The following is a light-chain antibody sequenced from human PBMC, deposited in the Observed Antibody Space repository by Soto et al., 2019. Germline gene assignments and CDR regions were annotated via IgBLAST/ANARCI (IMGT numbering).Light chain of an antibody. J-gene: IGLJ2*01. CDR1: SSDVGDYKY. V-gene: IGLV2-14*01. Sequence: QSALTQPASASGSPGQSITISCTGTSSDVGDYKYVSWYQQHPGKAPKLMIYEVSSRPSGVSNRFSGSKSGNTASLTISGLQAEDEADYYCSSYTSSSTSVVFGGGTKLTVL. CDR2: EVS. CDR3: SSYTSSSTSVV.